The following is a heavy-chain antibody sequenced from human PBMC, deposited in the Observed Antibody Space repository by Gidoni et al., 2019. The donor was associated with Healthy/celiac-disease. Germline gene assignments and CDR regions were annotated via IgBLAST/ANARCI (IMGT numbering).Heavy chain of an antibody. J-gene: IGHJ4*02. CDR2: ISSSGSTI. Sequence: QVQLVESGGGLVKPGGSLRLSGASSGFTFSAYYRSWIRQAPGKGLEWVSYISSSGSTIYYADSVKGRFTISRDNAKNSLYLQMNSLRAEDTAVYYCARFLVVPAAILDYWGQGTLVTVSS. V-gene: IGHV3-11*01. CDR3: ARFLVVPAAILDY. D-gene: IGHD2-2*02. CDR1: GFTFSAYY.